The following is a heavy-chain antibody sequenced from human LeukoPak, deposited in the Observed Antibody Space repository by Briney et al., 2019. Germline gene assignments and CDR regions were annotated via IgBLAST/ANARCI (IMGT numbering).Heavy chain of an antibody. D-gene: IGHD2-2*01. V-gene: IGHV3-30*18. CDR2: ISYDGSNK. Sequence: GGSLRLSCAASGFTSSRCGMHWVRQDPGKGLEWVATISYDGSNKYYADSVKGRFTISRDNSKNALYLQMNSLRAEDTAVYYCAKDSSSTRSFDYWGQGTLVTASS. J-gene: IGHJ4*02. CDR1: GFTSSRCG. CDR3: AKDSSSTRSFDY.